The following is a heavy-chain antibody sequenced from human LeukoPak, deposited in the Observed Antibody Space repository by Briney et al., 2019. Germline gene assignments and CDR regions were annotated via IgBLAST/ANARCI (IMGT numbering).Heavy chain of an antibody. CDR3: ARAATYYYDSSGYYSEFAFDI. Sequence: SETLSLTCTVSGGSISSYYWSWIRQPAGKGLEWIGRIYTSGSTNYNPSLKSRVTMSVDTSKNQFSLKLSSVTAADTAVYYCARAATYYYDSSGYYSEFAFDIWGQGTMVTVSS. CDR1: GGSISSYY. V-gene: IGHV4-4*07. J-gene: IGHJ3*02. D-gene: IGHD3-22*01. CDR2: IYTSGST.